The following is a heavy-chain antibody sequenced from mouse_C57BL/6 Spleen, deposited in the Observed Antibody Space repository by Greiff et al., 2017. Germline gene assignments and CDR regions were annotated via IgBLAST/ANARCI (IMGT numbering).Heavy chain of an antibody. CDR2: ISYDGSN. J-gene: IGHJ2*01. Sequence: EVQVVESGPGLVKPSQSLSLTCSVTGYSITSGYYWNWIRQFPGNKLEWMGYISYDGSNNYNPSLKNRISITRDTSKNQFFLKLNSVTTEDTATYYCAREREFLWVYFDYWGQGTTLTVSS. V-gene: IGHV3-6*01. CDR3: AREREFLWVYFDY. CDR1: GYSITSGYY. D-gene: IGHD6-2*01.